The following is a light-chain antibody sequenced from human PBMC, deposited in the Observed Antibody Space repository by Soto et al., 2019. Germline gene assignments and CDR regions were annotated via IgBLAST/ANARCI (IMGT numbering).Light chain of an antibody. J-gene: IGLJ2*01. CDR3: QSYDSRNQV. Sequence: LTQPHSVSESPGKTVTISCTRSGGSIASDFVQWYQQRPGSAPTTVIYENNRRPSEVPDRFSGSIDSSSNSASLTISGLTTEDEADYYCQSYDSRNQVFGGGTKLTVL. CDR2: ENN. CDR1: GGSIASDF. V-gene: IGLV6-57*04.